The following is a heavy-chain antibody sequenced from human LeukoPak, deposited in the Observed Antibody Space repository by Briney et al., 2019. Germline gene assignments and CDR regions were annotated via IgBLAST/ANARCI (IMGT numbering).Heavy chain of an antibody. D-gene: IGHD2-15*01. CDR3: ASGGYCSGGSCS. CDR1: GGSFSGYY. Sequence: SSETLSLTCAVYGGSFSGYYWTWIRQPPGKGLEWIGEINHRGSTNYNPSLKSRATISVDTSKNQFSLKVMSVTAADTAVYYCASGGYCSGGSCSWGQGTLVTVSS. CDR2: INHRGST. V-gene: IGHV4-34*01. J-gene: IGHJ5*02.